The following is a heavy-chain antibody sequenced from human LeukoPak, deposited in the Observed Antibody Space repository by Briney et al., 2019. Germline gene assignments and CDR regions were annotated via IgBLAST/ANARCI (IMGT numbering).Heavy chain of an antibody. D-gene: IGHD2-2*01. J-gene: IGHJ4*02. CDR2: ISYDGSNK. CDR1: GFTFSSYG. V-gene: IGHV3-30*18. CDR3: AKGGIVVVPAAHFDY. Sequence: GGSLRLSCAASGFTFSSYGMHWVRQAPGKGLEWVAVISYDGSNKYYADSVKSRFTISRDNSKNTLYLQMNSLRAEDTAVYYCAKGGIVVVPAAHFDYWGQGTLVTVSS.